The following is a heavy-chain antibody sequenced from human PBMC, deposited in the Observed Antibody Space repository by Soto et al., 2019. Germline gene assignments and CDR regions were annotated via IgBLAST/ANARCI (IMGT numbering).Heavy chain of an antibody. Sequence: QVQLVQSGAEVKKPGTSVKVSCTASGYTFSSHGISWVRQAPGQGLQWIGWVSGDNGNTNYAQSLQGRVTRTTDASTNTGHMERRSLRSDDTAVYYCARDLGYCRSGTCQREGFDPWGQGTLVIVSS. CDR1: GYTFSSHG. V-gene: IGHV1-18*01. CDR2: VSGDNGNT. CDR3: ARDLGYCRSGTCQREGFDP. J-gene: IGHJ5*02. D-gene: IGHD2-15*01.